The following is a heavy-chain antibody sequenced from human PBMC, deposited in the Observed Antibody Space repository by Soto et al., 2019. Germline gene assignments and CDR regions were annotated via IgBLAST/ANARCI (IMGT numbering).Heavy chain of an antibody. D-gene: IGHD6-19*01. J-gene: IGHJ4*02. Sequence: EVQLVESGGGLVQPGGSLRLSCAASGFTFSSYWMSWVRQAPGKGLEWVANIKQDGSEKYYVDSVKGRFTISRDNAKNSLYLQMNSPIAEDTAVYYCATIPPRSGWYFDYWGQGTLVTVSS. CDR1: GFTFSSYW. CDR2: IKQDGSEK. CDR3: ATIPPRSGWYFDY. V-gene: IGHV3-7*02.